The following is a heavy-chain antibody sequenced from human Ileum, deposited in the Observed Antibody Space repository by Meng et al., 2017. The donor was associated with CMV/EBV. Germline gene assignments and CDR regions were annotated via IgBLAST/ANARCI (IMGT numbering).Heavy chain of an antibody. CDR3: AGFRSRQHLVH. Sequence: SETLSLTCTVSGASMTTYYLSWIRQSPGRGLEWIGDIYHRGNTNYNPSLSSRVTISVDTYTNQYSLKLTSLTAADTAVYYCAGFRSRQHLVHWGQGTLVTVSS. V-gene: IGHV4-59*01. CDR1: GASMTTYY. CDR2: IYHRGNT. D-gene: IGHD6-13*01. J-gene: IGHJ4*02.